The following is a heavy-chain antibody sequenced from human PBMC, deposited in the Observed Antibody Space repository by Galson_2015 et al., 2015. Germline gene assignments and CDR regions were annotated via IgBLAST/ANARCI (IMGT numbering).Heavy chain of an antibody. CDR2: ISSSSSYI. D-gene: IGHD2-2*01. CDR3: ARDGVVVVPAAI. Sequence: SLRLSYAASGFTFSSYSMNWVRQAPGKGLEWVSSISSSSSYIYYADSVKGRFTISRDNAKNSLYLQMNSLRAEDTAVYYCARDGVVVVPAAIWGQGTLVTVSS. J-gene: IGHJ4*02. CDR1: GFTFSSYS. V-gene: IGHV3-21*01.